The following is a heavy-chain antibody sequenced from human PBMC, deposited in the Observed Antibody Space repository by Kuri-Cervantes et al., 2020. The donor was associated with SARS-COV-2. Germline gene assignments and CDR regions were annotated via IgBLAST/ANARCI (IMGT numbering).Heavy chain of an antibody. Sequence: SVKVSCKASGYTFTGYYMHWVRQAPGQGLEWMGRIIPILGTANYAQKFQGRVTITADKSTSTAYMELSSLRSEDTAVYYCARVAAAAGPAGEYSFYMDVWGKGTTVTVSS. J-gene: IGHJ6*03. CDR2: IIPILGTA. V-gene: IGHV1-69*08. D-gene: IGHD6-13*01. CDR1: GYTFTGYY. CDR3: ARVAAAAGPAGEYSFYMDV.